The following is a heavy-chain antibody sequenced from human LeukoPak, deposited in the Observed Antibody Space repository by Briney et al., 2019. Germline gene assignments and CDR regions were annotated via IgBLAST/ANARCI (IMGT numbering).Heavy chain of an antibody. CDR2: IYRDGTT. V-gene: IGHV3-53*01. Sequence: GGSLRLSCVVSGLTVSGNYMNWVRQAPGSGLEWVSIIYRDGTTYYKDSVKGRFTISRDTSKNTLFLQMISLRAEDTAVYYCARDFGGLAVWGQGTTVTVSS. J-gene: IGHJ6*02. CDR1: GLTVSGNY. D-gene: IGHD3-10*01. CDR3: ARDFGGLAV.